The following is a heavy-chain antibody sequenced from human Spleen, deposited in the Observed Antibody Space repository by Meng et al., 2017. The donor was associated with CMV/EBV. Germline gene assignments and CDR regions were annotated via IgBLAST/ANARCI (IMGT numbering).Heavy chain of an antibody. D-gene: IGHD2-2*02. CDR2: IYPGDSDT. J-gene: IGHJ4*02. Sequence: GGSLRLSCKSSGYSFTSYWIGWVRQMPGKGLEWMGIIYPGDSDTRYSPSFQGQVTISADKSISTASLHWSSLKASDTAMYYCARQGCSSTSCHTVDYWGQGTLVTVS. V-gene: IGHV5-51*01. CDR1: GYSFTSYW. CDR3: ARQGCSSTSCHTVDY.